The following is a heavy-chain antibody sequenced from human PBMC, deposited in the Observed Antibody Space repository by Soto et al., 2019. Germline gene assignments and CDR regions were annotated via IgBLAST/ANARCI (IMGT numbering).Heavy chain of an antibody. J-gene: IGHJ4*02. D-gene: IGHD2-15*01. CDR1: GGTFSSYT. CDR3: ARVGYCRGGSCDHIVD. V-gene: IGHV1-69*02. Sequence: QVQLVQSGAEVKKPGSSVKVSCKASGGTFSSYTISWVRQAPGQGLEWMGRIIPILGIANYSQKSQGRVTITADKSTSTAYMELSSLRSEDTAVYFCARVGYCRGGSCDHIVDWGQGTLVTVSS. CDR2: IIPILGIA.